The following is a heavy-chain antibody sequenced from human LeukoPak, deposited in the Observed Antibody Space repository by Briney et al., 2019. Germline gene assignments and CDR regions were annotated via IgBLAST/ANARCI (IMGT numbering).Heavy chain of an antibody. CDR1: GYSISAYY. V-gene: IGHV4-59*08. D-gene: IGHD1-26*01. Sequence: LETLSLTCTASGYSISAYYWSWVRQPPGQGLEWIAFVHKTRGINYNPSLKSRATISMDTSNSHFSLHVNSVTAADTAVYYCTKYGGSPANYFDSWGGETLVTVST. CDR2: VHKTRGI. J-gene: IGHJ4*02. CDR3: TKYGGSPANYFDS.